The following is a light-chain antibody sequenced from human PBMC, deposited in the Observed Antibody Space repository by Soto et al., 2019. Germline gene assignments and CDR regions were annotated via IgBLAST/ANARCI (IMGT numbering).Light chain of an antibody. V-gene: IGKV1-39*01. CDR2: AAS. CDR3: QQGYSNPWT. Sequence: DIQMTQSPSPLSASVGDRVTITCRASQSVNTYLHWYQQKAGQAPKLLIYAASNLQSGVPSRFSGRGSGTDFTLTVESLQPEDFATYYCQQGYSNPWTFGQGTKVDIK. J-gene: IGKJ1*01. CDR1: QSVNTY.